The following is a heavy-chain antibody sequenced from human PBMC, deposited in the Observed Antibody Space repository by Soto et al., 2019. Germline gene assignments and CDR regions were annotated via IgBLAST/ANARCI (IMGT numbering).Heavy chain of an antibody. Sequence: QEQLVQSGPEVKKPGSSVKVSCKDSGGLFSSFAISWVRQAPGQGLEWLGGIIPVFGTTNYAEKFQGRVTITADESTNTAYMELSSLRSGDTATYYCARGGSPYVWFNEFWGQGTLVTVSS. V-gene: IGHV1-69*01. CDR1: GGLFSSFA. CDR3: ARGGSPYVWFNEF. CDR2: IIPVFGTT. J-gene: IGHJ4*02. D-gene: IGHD3-16*01.